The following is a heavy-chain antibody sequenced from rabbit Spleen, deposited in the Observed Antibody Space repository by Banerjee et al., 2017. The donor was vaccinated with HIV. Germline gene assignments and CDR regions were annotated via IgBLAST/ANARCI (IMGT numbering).Heavy chain of an antibody. D-gene: IGHD4-1*01. CDR3: VRNSGWGVSYFTL. CDR1: GFAFSRFG. Sequence: QLKETGGGLVQPGGSLTLSCKASGFAFSRFGVSWVRQAPGKGLEWIGYIDPIFGGTYYASWVNGRFTISSHNAQNTLFLHLNSLTVADTATYFCVRNSGWGVSYFTLWGQGTLVTVS. CDR2: IDPIFGGT. V-gene: IGHV1S7*01. J-gene: IGHJ4*01.